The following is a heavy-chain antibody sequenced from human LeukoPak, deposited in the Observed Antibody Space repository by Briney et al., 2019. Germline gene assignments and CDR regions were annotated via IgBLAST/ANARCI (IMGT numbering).Heavy chain of an antibody. CDR3: ARARLSFTRGIGANYFDY. CDR1: GFTFSNYW. Sequence: GGSLRLSCAASGFTFSNYWMSWVRQAPGKGLEWVANIKQDGSEKYYVDSVKGRFTISRDNAKNSLYLQVNSLRADGTAVYYCARARLSFTRGIGANYFDYWGQGTPVTVSS. J-gene: IGHJ4*02. CDR2: IKQDGSEK. D-gene: IGHD2-15*01. V-gene: IGHV3-7*01.